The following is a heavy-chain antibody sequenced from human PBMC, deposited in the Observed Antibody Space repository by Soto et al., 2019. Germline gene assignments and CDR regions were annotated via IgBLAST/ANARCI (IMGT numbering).Heavy chain of an antibody. V-gene: IGHV3-7*05. CDR2: IRGDGSKK. J-gene: IGHJ3*02. CDR3: ARDVSPGSSSMYLDAFDI. CDR1: GFAFGSYW. D-gene: IGHD6-13*01. Sequence: EVQLVESGGTLVQPGGSLRLSCEGSGFAFGSYWMTWVRQAPGKGLEWVANIRGDGSKKSYLDSVSGRFTIFRDNAENSLYLPMNRLRDEDTALYYCARDVSPGSSSMYLDAFDIWGQGTMVTVSS.